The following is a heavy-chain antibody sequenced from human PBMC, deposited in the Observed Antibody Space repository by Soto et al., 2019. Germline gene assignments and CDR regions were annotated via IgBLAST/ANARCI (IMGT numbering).Heavy chain of an antibody. CDR1: GDAVSKYY. CDR3: ARSPAYGDYANLDT. V-gene: IGHV4-4*07. J-gene: IGHJ5*02. Sequence: SETLSLTCTVSGDAVSKYYWNWIRQPAGKGLEWIGRIHSTRSPNYNPSLKSRVTMSVDTSKNQFSLKLNLTSVTAADTAVYYCARSPAYGDYANLDTWGQGTLVTVSS. CDR2: IHSTRSP. D-gene: IGHD4-17*01.